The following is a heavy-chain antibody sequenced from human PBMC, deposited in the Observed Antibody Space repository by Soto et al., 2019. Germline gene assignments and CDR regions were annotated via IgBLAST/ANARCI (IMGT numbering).Heavy chain of an antibody. Sequence: EVQLVESGGGLVQPGASLRLSCAASGFTFSDHYMDWVRQAPGKGLEWVGRTRNKANSYTTEYAASVKGRFTISRDDSKNSLDLQTNSLKTEETAVYYCAMQVTARWGYYYYGMDVWGQGTTVTVSS. CDR1: GFTFSDHY. J-gene: IGHJ6*02. V-gene: IGHV3-72*01. CDR3: AMQVTARWGYYYYGMDV. D-gene: IGHD2-21*02. CDR2: TRNKANSYTT.